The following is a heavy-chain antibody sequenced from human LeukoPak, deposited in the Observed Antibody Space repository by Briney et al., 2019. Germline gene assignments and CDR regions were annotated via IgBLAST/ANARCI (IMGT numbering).Heavy chain of an antibody. CDR2: IGSNGIST. J-gene: IGHJ4*02. D-gene: IGHD1-26*01. Sequence: GGSLRLSCSASGFTFSNYAMHWVRQAPGKGLEFVSSIGSNGISTYYADSVKGRFTISRDNSKNTLCLQMSSLSPEDTAMYYCVKISYSGGYYFDYWGQGTLVTVSS. CDR1: GFTFSNYA. V-gene: IGHV3-64D*06. CDR3: VKISYSGGYYFDY.